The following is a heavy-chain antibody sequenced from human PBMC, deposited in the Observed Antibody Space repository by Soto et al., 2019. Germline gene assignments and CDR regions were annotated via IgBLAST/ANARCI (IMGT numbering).Heavy chain of an antibody. V-gene: IGHV4-34*01. CDR2: INHSGST. CDR3: ARGTIPKWEISSARRPSGVFWYFDL. Sequence: QVQLQQWGAGLLKPSETLSLTCAVYGGSFSGYYWSWIRQPPGKGLEGIGAINHSGSTNYNPSLKSRVTISVDTSKNQFSLKLSSVTAADTAVYYCARGTIPKWEISSARRPSGVFWYFDLWGRGTLVTVSS. CDR1: GGSFSGYY. D-gene: IGHD6-25*01. J-gene: IGHJ2*01.